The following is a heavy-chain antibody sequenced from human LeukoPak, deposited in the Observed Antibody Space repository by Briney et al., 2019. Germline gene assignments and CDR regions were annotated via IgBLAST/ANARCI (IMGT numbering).Heavy chain of an antibody. CDR1: GGSISSGNSY. J-gene: IGHJ4*02. CDR3: ARVQMATIFDS. V-gene: IGHV4-30-4*01. CDR2: ISYSGST. D-gene: IGHD5-24*01. Sequence: PSQTLSLTCTVSGGSISSGNSYWSWIRQPPGKGLEWIGYISYSGSTYNASLKSRVSVSIDTSNNRFSLKLTSMTAADTANYYCARVQMATIFDSWGQGTLVTVSS.